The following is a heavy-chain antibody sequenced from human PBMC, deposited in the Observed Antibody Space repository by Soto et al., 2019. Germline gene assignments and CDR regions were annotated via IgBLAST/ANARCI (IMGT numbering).Heavy chain of an antibody. D-gene: IGHD4-17*01. J-gene: IGHJ3*01. Sequence: EVQLTESGGGLVKPGGSPRLSCEGSGFNFRNFNMIWVRQAPGKGLEWVSSVSGSSSYIYYADSVKGRFTVSRDNANNLVFLQMNGLRPEDTAMYYCARDLRGHYGPWGQGTMVTVSS. V-gene: IGHV3-21*06. CDR3: ARDLRGHYGP. CDR2: VSGSSSYI. CDR1: GFNFRNFN.